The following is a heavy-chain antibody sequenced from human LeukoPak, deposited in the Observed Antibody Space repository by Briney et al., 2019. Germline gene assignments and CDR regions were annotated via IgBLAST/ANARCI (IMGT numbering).Heavy chain of an antibody. CDR1: GFTFSSYA. D-gene: IGHD1-26*01. Sequence: GGSLRLSCAASGFTFSSYAVSWVRQAPGKGLEWVSAISGSGGSTYYADSVKGRFTISRDNSKNTLCLQMNSLRAEDTAVYYCAKEGNSGSYLPYYFDYWGQGTLVTVSS. CDR2: ISGSGGST. V-gene: IGHV3-23*01. J-gene: IGHJ4*02. CDR3: AKEGNSGSYLPYYFDY.